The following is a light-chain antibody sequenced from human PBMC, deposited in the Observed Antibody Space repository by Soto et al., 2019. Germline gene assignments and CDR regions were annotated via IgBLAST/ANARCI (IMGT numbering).Light chain of an antibody. J-gene: IGKJ2*01. CDR2: FTS. Sequence: DIQVTQSPSSLSASVGDRVTITCRTSQTLKSYFNWYQQRPGKAPKLLIYFTSLLPHGVPSRFSGSVSGTECTLTINSLQPEDFATYYCQQSDTTPPMYTFGQGTRLEIK. CDR3: QQSDTTPPMYT. CDR1: QTLKSY. V-gene: IGKV1-39*01.